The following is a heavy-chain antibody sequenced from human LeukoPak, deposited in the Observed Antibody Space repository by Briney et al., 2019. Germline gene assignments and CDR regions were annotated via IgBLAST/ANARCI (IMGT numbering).Heavy chain of an antibody. D-gene: IGHD2-15*01. Sequence: PGGSLRLSCAASGFTFSNYWMSWVRQAPGKGLEWVANIKQDGSEKCYEDSVKGRFTISRDNAKNSLYLQMNSLRAEDTAVYYCARDRWELLSNSYHYCGLDVWGQGTTVTVSS. CDR3: ARDRWELLSNSYHYCGLDV. CDR2: IKQDGSEK. V-gene: IGHV3-7*01. J-gene: IGHJ6*02. CDR1: GFTFSNYW.